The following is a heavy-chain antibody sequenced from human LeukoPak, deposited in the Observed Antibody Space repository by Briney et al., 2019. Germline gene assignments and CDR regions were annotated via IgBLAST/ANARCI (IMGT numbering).Heavy chain of an antibody. Sequence: SETLSLTCTVSGGSISSYYWSWIRQPPGKGLEWIGYIYYSGSTNYNPSLKSRVTISVDTSKNQFSLKLSSVTAADTAVYYCAIGTMVVTDFDYWGQGTLVTVSS. CDR2: IYYSGST. D-gene: IGHD4-23*01. J-gene: IGHJ4*02. V-gene: IGHV4-59*01. CDR1: GGSISSYY. CDR3: AIGTMVVTDFDY.